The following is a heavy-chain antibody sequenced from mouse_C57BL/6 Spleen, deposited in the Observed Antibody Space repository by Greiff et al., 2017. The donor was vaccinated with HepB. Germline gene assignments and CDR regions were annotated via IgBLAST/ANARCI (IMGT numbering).Heavy chain of an antibody. D-gene: IGHD2-4*01. J-gene: IGHJ4*01. CDR2: INPNNGGT. Sequence: EVQLQQSGPELVKPGASVKISCKASGYTFTDYYMNWVKQSHGKSLEWIGDINPNNGGTSYNQKFKGKATLTVDKSSSTAYMELRSLTSEDSAVYYCARAHDYEGDYWGQGTSVTVSS. CDR1: GYTFTDYY. V-gene: IGHV1-26*01. CDR3: ARAHDYEGDY.